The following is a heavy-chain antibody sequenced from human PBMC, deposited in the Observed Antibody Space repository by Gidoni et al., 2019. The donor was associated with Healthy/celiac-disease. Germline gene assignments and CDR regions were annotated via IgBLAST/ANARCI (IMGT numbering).Heavy chain of an antibody. CDR2: IIPIFGTA. Sequence: QVQLVQSGAEVKKPGSSVKVSCKASGGTFSSYAISGVRQAPGQGLEWMGGIIPIFGTANYAQKCQGRVTITADESTSTAYMELSSLRSEDTAVYYCARLYTATHYYYYGMDVWGQGTTVTVSS. D-gene: IGHD5-18*01. V-gene: IGHV1-69*01. CDR3: ARLYTATHYYYYGMDV. J-gene: IGHJ6*02. CDR1: GGTFSSYA.